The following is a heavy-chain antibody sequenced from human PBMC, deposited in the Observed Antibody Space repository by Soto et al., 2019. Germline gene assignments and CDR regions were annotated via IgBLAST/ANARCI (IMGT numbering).Heavy chain of an antibody. CDR3: ASDQGTYYYDSSGYYAY. CDR1: GGTFSSYA. CDR2: IIPIFGTA. D-gene: IGHD3-22*01. V-gene: IGHV1-69*06. J-gene: IGHJ4*02. Sequence: AASVKVSCKASGGTFSSYAISWVRQAPGQGLEWMGGIIPIFGTANYAQKFQGRVTITADKSTSTAYMELSSLRSEDTAVYYCASDQGTYYYDSSGYYAYWGQGTLVTVSS.